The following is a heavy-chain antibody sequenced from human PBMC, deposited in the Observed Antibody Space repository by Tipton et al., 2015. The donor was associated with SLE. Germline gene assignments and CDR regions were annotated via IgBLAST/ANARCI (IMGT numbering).Heavy chain of an antibody. CDR3: ARDGGYYYDSSGYYDPLYFDY. CDR1: GGSVSSGSYY. CDR2: INHSGST. V-gene: IGHV4-61*01. D-gene: IGHD3-22*01. J-gene: IGHJ4*02. Sequence: TLSLTCTVSGGSVSSGSYYWSWIRQPPGKGLEWIGEINHSGSTNYNPSLKSRVTISVDTSKNQFSLKLSSVTAADTAVYYCARDGGYYYDSSGYYDPLYFDYWGQGTLVTVSS.